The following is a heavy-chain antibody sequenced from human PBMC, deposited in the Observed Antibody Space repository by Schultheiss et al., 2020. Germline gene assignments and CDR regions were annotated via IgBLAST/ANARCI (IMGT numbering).Heavy chain of an antibody. CDR3: ARPWGY. D-gene: IGHD7-27*01. CDR2: ISSSSSYI. CDR1: GFAFNTYS. V-gene: IGHV3-21*01. Sequence: GESLKISCAASGFAFNTYSMKWVRQAPGKGLEWVSSISSSSSYIYYADSVKGRFTISRDNAKNSLYLQMNSLRAEDTAVYYCARPWGYWGQGTLVTVSS. J-gene: IGHJ4*02.